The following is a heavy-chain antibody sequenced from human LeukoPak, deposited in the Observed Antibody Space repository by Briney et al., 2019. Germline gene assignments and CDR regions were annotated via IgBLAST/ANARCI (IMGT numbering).Heavy chain of an antibody. V-gene: IGHV3-7*01. CDR2: IKQDGSEK. Sequence: GGSLRLSCAASGLIFSSYWMSWVRQAPGKGLEWVANIKQDGSEKCYVDSVKGRFTISRDNAKNSLYLQMNSLRAEDTAVYYCARGGYYYDSSGYYDYWGQGTLVTVSS. CDR1: GLIFSSYW. J-gene: IGHJ4*02. D-gene: IGHD3-22*01. CDR3: ARGGYYYDSSGYYDY.